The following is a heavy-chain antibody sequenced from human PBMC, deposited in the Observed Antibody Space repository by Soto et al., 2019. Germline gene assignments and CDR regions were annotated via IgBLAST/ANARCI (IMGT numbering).Heavy chain of an antibody. J-gene: IGHJ1*01. V-gene: IGHV1-18*04. Sequence: ASVKVSCXASGYTFTSYGISWVRQAPGQVLEWMGLISAYNGNSNYAQKFQGRVTMTTDTSTSTAYMELSSLRSDDTAVFYCATDRCTGGSCHSGEYFQHGGQGTLVTVSS. CDR1: GYTFTSYG. CDR2: ISAYNGNS. CDR3: ATDRCTGGSCHSGEYFQH. D-gene: IGHD2-15*01.